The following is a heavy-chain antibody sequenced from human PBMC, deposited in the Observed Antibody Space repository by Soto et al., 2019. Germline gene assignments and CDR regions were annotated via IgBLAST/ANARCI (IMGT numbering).Heavy chain of an antibody. CDR2: VNPIISAT. CDR3: ATYSIAGMAARGHFYGMDV. J-gene: IGHJ6*02. CDR1: GGDFKNFA. Sequence: QAILVQSGAEVRKPGSSVKISCQTSGGDFKNFAINWLRQAPGPGPEWLGSVNPIISATYYSPEVQARLTIIADKSTGTSYMELRCLRVDDAATYYCATYSIAGMAARGHFYGMDVWGQGTTLTVFS. D-gene: IGHD2-15*01. V-gene: IGHV1-69*06.